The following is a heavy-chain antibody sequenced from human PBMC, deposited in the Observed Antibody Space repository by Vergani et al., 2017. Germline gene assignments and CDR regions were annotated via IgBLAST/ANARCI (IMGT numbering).Heavy chain of an antibody. V-gene: IGHV1-69*02. J-gene: IGHJ4*02. CDR1: GGTFSSYT. D-gene: IGHD6-6*01. CDR3: AGVGYSSASLGLLDY. Sequence: QVQLVQSGAEVKKPGSSVKVSCKASGGTFSSYTISWVRQAPGQGLEWMGRIIPILGIANYAQKFQGRVTITADKSRSTAYMELSSLRSEDTAVYYCAGVGYSSASLGLLDYWGQGTLVTVSS. CDR2: IIPILGIA.